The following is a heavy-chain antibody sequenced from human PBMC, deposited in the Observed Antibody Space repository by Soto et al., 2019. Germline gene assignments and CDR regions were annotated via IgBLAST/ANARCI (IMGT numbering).Heavy chain of an antibody. CDR2: IIPIFGTA. CDR1: GGTFSSYA. J-gene: IGHJ6*02. D-gene: IGHD1-7*01. Sequence: SVNVSCKASGGTFSSYAISWVRQAPGQGLEWMGGIIPIFGTANYAQKFQGRVTITADESTSTAYVELGSLRSEDTAVYYCARDSASSGTTPGYYYGMDVWGQGTTVTVSS. V-gene: IGHV1-69*13. CDR3: ARDSASSGTTPGYYYGMDV.